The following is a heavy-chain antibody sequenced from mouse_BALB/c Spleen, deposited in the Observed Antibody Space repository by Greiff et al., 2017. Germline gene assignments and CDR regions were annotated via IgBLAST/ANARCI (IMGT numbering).Heavy chain of an antibody. D-gene: IGHD4-1*01. CDR3: ARGVTGAPFAD. CDR1: GFTFSSFG. J-gene: IGHJ3*01. CDR2: ISSGSSTI. Sequence: EVKLMESGGGLVQPGGSRKLSCAASGFTFSSFGMHWVRQAPEKGLEWVAYISSGSSTIYYADTVKGRFTISRDNPKNTLFLQMTSLRSEDTAMYYCARGVTGAPFADWGQGTLVTVSA. V-gene: IGHV5-17*02.